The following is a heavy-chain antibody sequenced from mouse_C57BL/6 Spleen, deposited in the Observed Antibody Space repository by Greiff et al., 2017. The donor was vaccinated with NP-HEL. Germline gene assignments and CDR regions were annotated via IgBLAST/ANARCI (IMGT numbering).Heavy chain of an antibody. D-gene: IGHD1-1*01. Sequence: EVQLQQSGAELVRPGASVKLSCTASGFNIKDDYMHWVKQRPEQGLEWIGWIDPENGDTEYASKFQGKATITAVTSSNTAYLQLSSLTSEDTAVYYCTRGYGSDYWYFDVWGTGTTVTVSS. CDR1: GFNIKDDY. CDR2: IDPENGDT. V-gene: IGHV14-4*01. CDR3: TRGYGSDYWYFDV. J-gene: IGHJ1*03.